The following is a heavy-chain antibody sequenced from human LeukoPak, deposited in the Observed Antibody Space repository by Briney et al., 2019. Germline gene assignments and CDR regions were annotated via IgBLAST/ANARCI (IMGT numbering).Heavy chain of an antibody. Sequence: SETPSLTCTVSGGSISSSSYYWGWIRQPPGKGLEWIGSIYYSGSTYYNPSLKSRVTISVDTSKNQFSLKLSSVTAADTAVYYCARVLGYCSGGSCYGYFDYWGQGTLVTVSS. CDR1: GGSISSSSYY. D-gene: IGHD2-15*01. V-gene: IGHV4-39*07. J-gene: IGHJ4*02. CDR2: IYYSGST. CDR3: ARVLGYCSGGSCYGYFDY.